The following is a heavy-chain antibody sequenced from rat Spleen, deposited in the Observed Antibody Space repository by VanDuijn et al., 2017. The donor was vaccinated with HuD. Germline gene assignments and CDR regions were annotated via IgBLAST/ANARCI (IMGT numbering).Heavy chain of an antibody. CDR2: IWGGGST. CDR1: GFSLGSSG. Sequence: QVQLKESGPGLVQPSQTLSLTCTVSGFSLGSSGVIWVRQPPGKGLEWIAAIWGGGSTHYNSVLKSRLSISRDTSKSQVLLKMNSLQTEDTAMYFCAREGPFNPFAYWGQGTLVTVSS. D-gene: IGHD1-3*01. CDR3: AREGPFNPFAY. J-gene: IGHJ3*01. V-gene: IGHV2-15*01.